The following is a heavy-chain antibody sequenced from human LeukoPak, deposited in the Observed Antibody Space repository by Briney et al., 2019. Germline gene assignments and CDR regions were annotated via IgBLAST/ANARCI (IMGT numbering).Heavy chain of an antibody. CDR3: ARRYCSGGTCYYFDY. CDR2: INPADSVT. V-gene: IGHV5-51*01. J-gene: IGHJ4*02. CDR1: GYSFSSHG. Sequence: GESLKISCEASGYSFSSHGIVWVRQMPGKGLEWMGIINPADSVTIYSPSFQGQVTTSADKSITTAYLQWSSLKASDTAIYYCARRYCSGGTCYYFDYWGQGALVTVSS. D-gene: IGHD2-15*01.